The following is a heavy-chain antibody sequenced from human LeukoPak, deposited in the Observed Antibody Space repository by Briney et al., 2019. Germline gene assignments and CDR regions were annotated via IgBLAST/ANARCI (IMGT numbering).Heavy chain of an antibody. CDR2: INHSGST. V-gene: IGHV4-34*01. CDR3: APIAARAYYFDY. D-gene: IGHD6-6*01. CDR1: GGSFSGYY. J-gene: IGHJ4*02. Sequence: SETLSLTCAVSGGSFSGYYWSWIRQPPGKGLEWIGEINHSGSTNYNPSLKSRVTISVDTSKNQFSLKLSSVTAADTAVYYCAPIAARAYYFDYWGQGTLVTVSS.